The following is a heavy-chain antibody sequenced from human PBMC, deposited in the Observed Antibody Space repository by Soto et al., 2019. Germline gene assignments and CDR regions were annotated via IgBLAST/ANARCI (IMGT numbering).Heavy chain of an antibody. V-gene: IGHV3-21*01. CDR1: GFTFSSYS. J-gene: IGHJ4*02. Sequence: PGGSLRHSCAASGFTFSSYSMNWVRQAPGKGLEWVSSISSSSSYIYYADSVKGRFTISRDNAKNSLYLQMNSLRAEDTAVYYCARDYDSSGYPMYYFDYWGQGTLVTVSS. D-gene: IGHD3-22*01. CDR3: ARDYDSSGYPMYYFDY. CDR2: ISSSSSYI.